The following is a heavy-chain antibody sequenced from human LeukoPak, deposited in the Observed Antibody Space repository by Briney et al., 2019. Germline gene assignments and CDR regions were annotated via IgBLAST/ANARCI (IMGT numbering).Heavy chain of an antibody. V-gene: IGHV3-53*05. J-gene: IGHJ4*02. CDR3: AKQIVVVPAKAYFDY. CDR1: GFTVSSNY. D-gene: IGHD2-2*01. CDR2: IYSGGST. Sequence: GGSLRLSCAASGFTVSSNYMSWVRQAPGKGLEWVSVIYSGGSTYYADSVKGRFTISRDNSKNTLCLQMNSLRAEDTAVYYCAKQIVVVPAKAYFDYWGQGTLVTVSS.